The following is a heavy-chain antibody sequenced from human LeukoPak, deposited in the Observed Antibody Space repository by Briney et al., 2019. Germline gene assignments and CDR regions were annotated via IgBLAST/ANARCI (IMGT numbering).Heavy chain of an antibody. V-gene: IGHV3-23*01. CDR3: ARVDYDSSGYRLFDY. Sequence: GGSLRLSCATSGFTFSSYAMSWVRQAPGKGLEWVSVISGSGGSTYYADSVKGRFTISRDNSKNTLYLQMNSLRAEDTAVYYCARVDYDSSGYRLFDYWGQGTLVTVSS. CDR2: ISGSGGST. D-gene: IGHD3-22*01. CDR1: GFTFSSYA. J-gene: IGHJ4*02.